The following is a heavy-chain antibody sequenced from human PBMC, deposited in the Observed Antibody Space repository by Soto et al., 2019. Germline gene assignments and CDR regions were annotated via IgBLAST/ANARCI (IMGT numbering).Heavy chain of an antibody. Sequence: SETLSLTCTVSGGSISSYYWSWIRQPPGKGLEWIGYIYYSGSTNYNPSLKSRVTISVDTSKNQFSLKLSSVTAADTAVYSCARVSSIAARSYYYYMDVWGKGTTVTVSS. CDR2: IYYSGST. V-gene: IGHV4-59*01. CDR3: ARVSSIAARSYYYYMDV. D-gene: IGHD6-6*01. J-gene: IGHJ6*03. CDR1: GGSISSYY.